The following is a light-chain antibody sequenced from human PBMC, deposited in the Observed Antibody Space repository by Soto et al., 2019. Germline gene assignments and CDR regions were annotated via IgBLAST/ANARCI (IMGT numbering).Light chain of an antibody. Sequence: MDPSSSNPASFLRGKGHITCRAQPKICKRLAWYQQKPGKAPKPLIYKASSLESGVPSRFSGSGSGTEFTLTISSLQPDDFATYYCQQYNSYSPTFGQGTKVEIK. V-gene: IGKV1-5*03. J-gene: IGKJ1*01. CDR3: QQYNSYSPT. CDR1: PKICKR. CDR2: KAS.